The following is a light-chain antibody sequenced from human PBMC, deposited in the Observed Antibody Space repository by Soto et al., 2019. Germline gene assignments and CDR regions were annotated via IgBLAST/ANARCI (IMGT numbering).Light chain of an antibody. J-gene: IGKJ1*01. CDR2: DAS. V-gene: IGKV3-11*01. CDR1: QCVSSY. Sequence: EIVLTQSPATLSLSLGESATLSCRASQCVSSYLAWYQQKPGQGPRLLIYDASNRATGVSARFSGSGYGTDFTLTISSLEPDDFAVYYCHQRSSWPRGTFGQGTKVEIK. CDR3: HQRSSWPRGT.